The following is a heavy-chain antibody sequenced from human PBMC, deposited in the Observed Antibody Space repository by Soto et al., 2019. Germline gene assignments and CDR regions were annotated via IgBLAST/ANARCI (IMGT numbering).Heavy chain of an antibody. CDR3: TTAPRGAIVLVPAALDFDY. CDR1: GFTFSNAW. Sequence: PGGSLRLSCAASGFTFSNAWMNWVRQAPGRGLEWVGRIKSKTDGGTTDYAAPVKGRFTISRDDSKNTLYLQMNSLKTEDTAVYYCTTAPRGAIVLVPAALDFDYWGQGTLVTVSS. J-gene: IGHJ4*02. V-gene: IGHV3-15*07. CDR2: IKSKTDGGTT. D-gene: IGHD2-2*01.